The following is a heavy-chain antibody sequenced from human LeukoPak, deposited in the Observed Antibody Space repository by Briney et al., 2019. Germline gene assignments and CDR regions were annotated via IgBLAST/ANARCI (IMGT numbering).Heavy chain of an antibody. J-gene: IGHJ4*02. Sequence: GASVKVSCKASGYTFTSYYMHWVRQAPGQGLEWMGWINPNSGGTNYAQKFQGRVTMTTDTSTSTAYMDLRSLRSDDTAVYYCARCLGGPAVAGTFDYWGQGTLVTVSS. V-gene: IGHV1-2*02. CDR1: GYTFTSYY. D-gene: IGHD6-19*01. CDR3: ARCLGGPAVAGTFDY. CDR2: INPNSGGT.